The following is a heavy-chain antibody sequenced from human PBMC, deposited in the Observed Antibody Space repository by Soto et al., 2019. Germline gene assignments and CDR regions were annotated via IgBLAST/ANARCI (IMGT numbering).Heavy chain of an antibody. J-gene: IGHJ4*02. CDR3: VRTACVINNCSYRWVR. CDR2: IGFDGTNI. Sequence: QGQLVESGGGVVQPGRSLRLSCVASGFAFKTYGMHWVRQAPGKGLEWVAVIGFDGTNIHYSDSVRGRFSISRDNSENTVSLQLNSLRVEDTALYYCVRTACVINNCSYRWVRWGQGTLVTV. D-gene: IGHD1-20*01. V-gene: IGHV3-33*01. CDR1: GFAFKTYG.